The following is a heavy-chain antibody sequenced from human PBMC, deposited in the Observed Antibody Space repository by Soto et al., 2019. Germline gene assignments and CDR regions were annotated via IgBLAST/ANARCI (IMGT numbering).Heavy chain of an antibody. CDR2: IYYSGST. V-gene: IGHV4-39*01. Sequence: TPPLTCTVSGGSISSSTSYWGWVRQPPGKGLEWSGSIYYSGSTDYKPSLKSRVTISVDTSKSQFSLWLSSVTAADPAVYYCARHLDYYDTSAYSDDWGQGTLVTVSS. D-gene: IGHD3-22*01. CDR1: GGSISSSTSY. CDR3: ARHLDYYDTSAYSDD. J-gene: IGHJ4*02.